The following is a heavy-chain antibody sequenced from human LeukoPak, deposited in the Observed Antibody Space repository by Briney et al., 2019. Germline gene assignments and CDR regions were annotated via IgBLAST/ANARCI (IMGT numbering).Heavy chain of an antibody. CDR2: IKSKTDGGTT. CDR1: GFTFSNAW. CDR3: TTDRHSGMATYFDY. V-gene: IGHV3-15*01. D-gene: IGHD6-25*01. J-gene: IGHJ4*02. Sequence: GGSLRLSCAASGFTFSNAWMSWVRQAPGKGLEWVGRIKSKTDGGTTDYAAPVKGRFTISRDDSKNTLYLQMNSLKTEDTAVYYCTTDRHSGMATYFDYWGQGTLVTVSS.